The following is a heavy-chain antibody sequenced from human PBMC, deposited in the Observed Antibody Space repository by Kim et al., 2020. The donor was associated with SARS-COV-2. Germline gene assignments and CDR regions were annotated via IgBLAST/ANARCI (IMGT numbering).Heavy chain of an antibody. V-gene: IGHV3-21*01. CDR2: ISSSSSYI. CDR1: GFTFSSYS. Sequence: GGSLRLSCAASGFTFSSYSMNWVRQAPGKGLEWVSSISSSSSYIYYADSVKGRFTISRDNAKNSLYLQMNSLRAEDTAVYYCARGGRTIFGVANNWFDPWGQGTLVTVSS. D-gene: IGHD3-3*01. CDR3: ARGGRTIFGVANNWFDP. J-gene: IGHJ5*02.